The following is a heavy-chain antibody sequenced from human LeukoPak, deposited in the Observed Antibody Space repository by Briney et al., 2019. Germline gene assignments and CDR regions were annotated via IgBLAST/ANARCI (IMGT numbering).Heavy chain of an antibody. J-gene: IGHJ4*02. CDR3: VKDSSSGSYFDY. CDR2: IGSNGGST. Sequence: GGSLRLSCSASGFTFSRYAMHWVRQAPGKGLEYVSAIGSNGGSTYYADSVKGRFTISRDNSRNTLHLQMSSLRVEDTAVYYCVKDSSSGSYFDYWSQGTLVTVPS. V-gene: IGHV3-64D*06. CDR1: GFTFSRYA. D-gene: IGHD3-10*01.